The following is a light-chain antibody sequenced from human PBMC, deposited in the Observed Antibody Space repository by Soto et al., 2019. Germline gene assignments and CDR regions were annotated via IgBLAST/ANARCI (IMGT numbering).Light chain of an antibody. CDR2: DAS. V-gene: IGKV3-11*01. J-gene: IGKJ5*01. CDR3: QQRSNWPPEIT. CDR1: QSVKSN. Sequence: DIVMRQSPGTLSVSPGERATLSFMGIQSVKSNSAWYQQKPGQAPRLLIYDASNRATGIPARFSGSGSGTDFTLTISSLEPEDFAVYYCQQRSNWPPEITFGQGTRLEI.